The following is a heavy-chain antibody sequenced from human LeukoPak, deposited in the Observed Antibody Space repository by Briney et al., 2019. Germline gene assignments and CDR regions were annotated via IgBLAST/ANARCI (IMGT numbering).Heavy chain of an antibody. CDR1: GFPFSGYW. Sequence: GGSLRLSCAASGFPFSGYWMSWVRQAPGKGLEWVANIKQDGSQKYYVDSVKGRFTISRDNAQNSLYLQMNSLRAEDTAMYYCARRDTAMGRTWWFGPWGQGTLVTVSS. V-gene: IGHV3-7*01. J-gene: IGHJ5*02. CDR2: IKQDGSQK. CDR3: ARRDTAMGRTWWFGP. D-gene: IGHD5-18*01.